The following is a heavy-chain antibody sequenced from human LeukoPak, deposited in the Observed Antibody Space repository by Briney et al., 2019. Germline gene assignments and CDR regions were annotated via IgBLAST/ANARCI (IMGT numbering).Heavy chain of an antibody. J-gene: IGHJ4*02. Sequence: GGSLRLSCAASGFTFSSYEMNWVRQAPGKGLEWASYISSSGSTIYYADSVKGRFTISRDNAKNSLYLQMNSLRAEDTAVYYCASCSGWFPKCDYWGQRSLVTVSS. CDR2: ISSSGSTI. CDR3: ASCSGWFPKCDY. D-gene: IGHD6-19*01. V-gene: IGHV3-48*03. CDR1: GFTFSSYE.